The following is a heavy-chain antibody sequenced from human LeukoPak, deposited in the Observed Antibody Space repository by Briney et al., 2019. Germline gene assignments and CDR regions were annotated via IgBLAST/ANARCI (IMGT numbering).Heavy chain of an antibody. Sequence: SESLSLTCTVSGGSISSYYWSWIRQPAGKGLEWIGRIYTSGSTNYNPSLKSRVTMSVDTSKNQFSLKLSSVTAADTAVYYCARDKASSWYSRHYYYYYGMDVWGQGTTVTVSS. CDR2: IYTSGST. CDR1: GGSISSYY. V-gene: IGHV4-4*07. D-gene: IGHD6-13*01. J-gene: IGHJ6*02. CDR3: ARDKASSWYSRHYYYYYGMDV.